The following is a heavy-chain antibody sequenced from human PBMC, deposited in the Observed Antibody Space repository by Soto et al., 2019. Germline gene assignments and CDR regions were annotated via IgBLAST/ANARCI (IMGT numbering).Heavy chain of an antibody. Sequence: GPTLVNPTETLTLTCTFSGFSLTSPGMCVSWIRQSPGKALEWLALIERDDDDKYYSTSLKTRLTISKDTRKNQVVLTMANMEPADTATYYCARSIRGPRRLNGMDVWGQGITVSVS. CDR1: GFSLTSPGMC. J-gene: IGHJ6*02. CDR3: ARSIRGPRRLNGMDV. V-gene: IGHV2-70*13. CDR2: IERDDDDK. D-gene: IGHD1-20*01.